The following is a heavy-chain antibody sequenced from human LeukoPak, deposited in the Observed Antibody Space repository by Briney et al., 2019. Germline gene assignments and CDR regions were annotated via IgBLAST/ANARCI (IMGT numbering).Heavy chain of an antibody. CDR2: IYYSGST. V-gene: IGHV4-59*01. J-gene: IGHJ4*02. Sequence: SETLSLTCTVSGGSISSYYWSWIRQPPGKGLEWIGYIYYSGSTNYNPSLKSRVTISVDTSKNQFSLKLSSVTAADTAVYYCAREPRDIVVVPAAIYYFDYWGQGTLVTVSS. D-gene: IGHD2-2*02. CDR3: AREPRDIVVVPAAIYYFDY. CDR1: GGSISSYY.